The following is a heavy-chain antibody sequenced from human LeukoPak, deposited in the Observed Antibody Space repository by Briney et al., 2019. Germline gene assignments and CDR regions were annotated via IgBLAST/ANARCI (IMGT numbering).Heavy chain of an antibody. CDR1: GFTFSSYS. CDR2: ISSSSSYI. J-gene: IGHJ1*01. D-gene: IGHD5-18*01. V-gene: IGHV3-21*01. Sequence: GGSLRLSCAASGFTFSSYSMNWVRQAPGKGLEWVSSISSSSSYIYYADSVKGRFTISRDNAKNSLYLQMNSLRAEDTAVYYCSGGYSYGYRAEYFQHWGQGTLVTVSS. CDR3: SGGYSYGYRAEYFQH.